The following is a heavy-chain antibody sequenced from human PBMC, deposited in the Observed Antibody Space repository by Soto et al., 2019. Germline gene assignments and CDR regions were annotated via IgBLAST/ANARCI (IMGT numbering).Heavy chain of an antibody. Sequence: QLLESGPGLVKPSETLSLTCTVSGGSISSSSYYWGWIRQPPGKGLEWIGSIYYSGSTYYNPSLKSRVTISVDTSKNQFSLKLSSVTAADTAVYYCAKGREQQLAYYYMDVWGKGTTVTVSS. V-gene: IGHV4-39*01. CDR3: AKGREQQLAYYYMDV. CDR1: GGSISSSSYY. CDR2: IYYSGST. D-gene: IGHD6-13*01. J-gene: IGHJ6*03.